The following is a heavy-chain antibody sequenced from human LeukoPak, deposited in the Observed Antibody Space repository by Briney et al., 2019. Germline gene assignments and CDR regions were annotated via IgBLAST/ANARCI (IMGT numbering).Heavy chain of an antibody. V-gene: IGHV4-30-2*01. Sequence: SETLCLTCAVSGGSISSGGYSWSWIRQPPGKGLGWIGYIYHSGSTYYNPSLKSRVTISVDRSKNQFSLKLSSATAADTAVYYCARLAEGELATIAYFDYWGQGTLVTVSS. CDR3: ARLAEGELATIAYFDY. D-gene: IGHD5-24*01. J-gene: IGHJ4*02. CDR1: GGSISSGGYS. CDR2: IYHSGST.